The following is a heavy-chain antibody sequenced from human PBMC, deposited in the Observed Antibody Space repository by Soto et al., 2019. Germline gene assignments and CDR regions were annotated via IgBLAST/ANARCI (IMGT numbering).Heavy chain of an antibody. D-gene: IGHD2-8*01. CDR2: ISYDGSSK. CDR3: SKDRRGGRAVLGS. CDR1: GFSFSSYG. V-gene: IGHV3-30*18. J-gene: IGHJ4*02. Sequence: GWSLRLSCAASGFSFSSYGMHWVRHAPGKGLEWVAVISYDGSSKYHADSVKGRFTISRDNSKNTLHLQMNSLRAEDTAVYYCSKDRRGGRAVLGSWGQGTPVTVSS.